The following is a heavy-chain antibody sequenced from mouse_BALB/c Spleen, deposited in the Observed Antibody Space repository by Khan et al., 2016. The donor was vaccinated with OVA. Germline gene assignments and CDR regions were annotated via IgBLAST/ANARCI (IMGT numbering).Heavy chain of an antibody. CDR3: ARDPPYYSMDY. CDR1: GFSLTDYA. J-gene: IGHJ4*01. V-gene: IGHV2-6-5*01. CDR2: IWVSGSK. Sequence: QMQLEESGPGLVAPSQSLSITCTVSGFSLTDYAVSWIRQPPGKSLEWLGVIWVSGSKYYNSVLKPRLSISKDNSKSQVFLKMNSLQTDDTAMYFCARDPPYYSMDYWGQGTSVTVSS.